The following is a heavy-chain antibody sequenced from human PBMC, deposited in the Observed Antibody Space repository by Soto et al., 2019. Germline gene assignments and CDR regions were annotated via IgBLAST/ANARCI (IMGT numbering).Heavy chain of an antibody. J-gene: IGHJ4*02. CDR2: VSGSGGST. Sequence: GGSLRLSCAASGFTFSSYDMSWVRQAPGKGLEWVSAVSGSGGSTYYADSAKGRFTISRDNSKNTLYLQMNSLRAEDTAVYYYAKFQAQPSVGWGQGTLVTVSS. CDR3: AKFQAQPSVG. V-gene: IGHV3-23*01. D-gene: IGHD2-2*01. CDR1: GFTFSSYD.